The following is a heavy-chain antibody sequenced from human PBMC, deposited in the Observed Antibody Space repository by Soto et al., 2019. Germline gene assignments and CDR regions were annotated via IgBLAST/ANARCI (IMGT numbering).Heavy chain of an antibody. D-gene: IGHD3-3*01. Sequence: EVRLFESGGGLVEPGESLRLSCAASGFIFKDFAISWVRQAPGKGLEWVSTITTSDDITYSADSVRGRFTISRDNSANTLFLQMSSLRGDDTATYYCTKGDSSGYFDPSSGYSTPDHWGQGTLVTVSS. CDR3: TKGDSSGYFDPSSGYSTPDH. J-gene: IGHJ5*02. CDR1: GFIFKDFA. CDR2: ITTSDDIT. V-gene: IGHV3-23*01.